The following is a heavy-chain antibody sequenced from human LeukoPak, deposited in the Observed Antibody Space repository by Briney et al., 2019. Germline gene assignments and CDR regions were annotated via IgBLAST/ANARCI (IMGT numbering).Heavy chain of an antibody. CDR2: ISGSGATI. D-gene: IGHD2-15*01. J-gene: IGHJ4*02. Sequence: AGTSLTLSCAASGFTLTTYGIHWVRQTPGKGLDWVSHISGSGATIYYADSVKGRFTISRDNSKNTLHLQMNSLRVEDTAVYYCAKAASYCSGGTCWDYWGQGTLVTVSS. CDR3: AKAASYCSGGTCWDY. V-gene: IGHV3-23*01. CDR1: GFTLTTYG.